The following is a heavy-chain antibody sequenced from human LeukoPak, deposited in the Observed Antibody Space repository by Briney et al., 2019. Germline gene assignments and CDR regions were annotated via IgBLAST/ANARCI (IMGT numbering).Heavy chain of an antibody. CDR1: GGSFSGYY. J-gene: IGHJ6*02. Sequence: PSETLSLTCAVYGGSFSGYYWSWIRQPPGKGLEWIGEINHSGSTNYNPSLKSRVTISVDTSKNQFSLKLSSVTAADTAVYYCARGRPTVTTFGYYYGMDVWGQGTTVTVSS. CDR3: ARGRPTVTTFGYYYGMDV. D-gene: IGHD4-11*01. CDR2: INHSGST. V-gene: IGHV4-34*01.